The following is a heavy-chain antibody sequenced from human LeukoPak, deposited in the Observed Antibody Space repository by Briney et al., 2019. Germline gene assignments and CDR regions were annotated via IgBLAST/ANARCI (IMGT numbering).Heavy chain of an antibody. D-gene: IGHD3-9*01. Sequence: AASVKVSCKASGYTFTSYYMHWVRQAPGQGLEWMGIINPSGGSTSYAQKFQGRVTMTRDTSTSTVYMELSSLRSEDTAVYYCARAPYYDILTGYLPIDYWGQGTLVTVSS. CDR3: ARAPYYDILTGYLPIDY. V-gene: IGHV1-46*01. CDR1: GYTFTSYY. J-gene: IGHJ4*02. CDR2: INPSGGST.